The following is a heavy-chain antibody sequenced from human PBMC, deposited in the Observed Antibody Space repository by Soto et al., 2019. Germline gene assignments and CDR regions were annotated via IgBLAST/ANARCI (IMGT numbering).Heavy chain of an antibody. V-gene: IGHV5-51*01. J-gene: IGHJ6*02. CDR1: GYSFPCYW. CDR2: IYPGDSDT. CDR3: AGGGVRGVITRTRDYYGMDV. D-gene: IGHD3-10*01. Sequence: ESLKIACKRSGYSFPCYWGGWVRQMPGKGLEWMGIIYPGDSDTRYSPSFQGQVTISADKSISTAYLQWSSLKASDTAMYYCAGGGVRGVITRTRDYYGMDVWGQGTTVTVS.